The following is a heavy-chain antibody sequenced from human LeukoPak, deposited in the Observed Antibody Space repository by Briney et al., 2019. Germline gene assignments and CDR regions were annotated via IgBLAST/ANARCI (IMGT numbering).Heavy chain of an antibody. CDR3: AKDFSSASYTYYYYYMDV. D-gene: IGHD6-25*01. Sequence: SETLSLTCAVYGGSFSGYYWSWIRQPPGKGLEWIGSIYYSGYTYYNPSLKSRVTISLDTSKNQFSLKVSSVTAADTAIYYCAKDFSSASYTYYYYYMDVWGKGTTVTVSS. CDR2: IYYSGYT. CDR1: GGSFSGYY. J-gene: IGHJ6*03. V-gene: IGHV4-34*01.